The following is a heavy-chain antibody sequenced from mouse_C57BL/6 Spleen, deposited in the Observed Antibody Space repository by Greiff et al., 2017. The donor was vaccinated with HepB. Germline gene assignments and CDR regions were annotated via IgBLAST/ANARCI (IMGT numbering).Heavy chain of an antibody. Sequence: QVQLQQSGAELVRPGASVTLSCKASGYTFTDYEMHWVKQTPVHGLEWIGAIDPETGGTAYNQKFKGKAILTADKSSSTAYMELRSLTSEDSAVYYCTRRDYSNYAMDYWGQGTSVTVSS. CDR3: TRRDYSNYAMDY. V-gene: IGHV1-15*01. CDR2: IDPETGGT. D-gene: IGHD2-5*01. J-gene: IGHJ4*01. CDR1: GYTFTDYE.